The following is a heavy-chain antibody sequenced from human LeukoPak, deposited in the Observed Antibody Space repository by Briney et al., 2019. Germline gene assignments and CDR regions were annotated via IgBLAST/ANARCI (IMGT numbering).Heavy chain of an antibody. J-gene: IGHJ4*02. Sequence: PSETLSLTCTVAVGSISISCDYWGWIRQPPGEGLEWPGSVYYSGITYSHPPLKSRVTISVDTSKIQFTLKLSSVNAADTAVYYCARRSDYYSLLDYWGQGTVVTVSS. CDR1: VGSISISCDY. D-gene: IGHD3-22*01. CDR2: VYYSGIT. CDR3: ARRSDYYSLLDY. V-gene: IGHV4-39*01.